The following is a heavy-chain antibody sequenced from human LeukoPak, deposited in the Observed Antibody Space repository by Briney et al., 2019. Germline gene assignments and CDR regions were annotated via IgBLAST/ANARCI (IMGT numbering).Heavy chain of an antibody. CDR3: ARDSSEFRSLIFH. V-gene: IGHV1-69*13. D-gene: IGHD3-9*01. CDR2: ITPMFGTA. CDR1: GGTFSSYA. J-gene: IGHJ1*01. Sequence: GASVKVSCKASGGTFSSYAINWVRQAPGQGLEWMGGITPMFGTAKYAQKFQGRVTITADESTSTAYMELSSLRSEDTAVYYCARDSSEFRSLIFHWGQGTLVTVPS.